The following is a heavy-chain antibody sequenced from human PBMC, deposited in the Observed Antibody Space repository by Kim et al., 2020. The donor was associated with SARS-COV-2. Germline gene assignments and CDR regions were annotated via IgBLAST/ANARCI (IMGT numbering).Heavy chain of an antibody. J-gene: IGHJ6*02. CDR2: IYPGDSDT. CDR1: GYSFTSYW. CDR3: ARHHGSGHYYYYGMDV. D-gene: IGHD3-10*01. Sequence: GESLKISCKGSGYSFTSYWIGWVRQMPGKGLEWMGIIYPGDSDTRYSPSFQGQVTISADKSISTAYLQWSSLKASDTAMYYCARHHGSGHYYYYGMDVWGQGTTVTVSS. V-gene: IGHV5-51*01.